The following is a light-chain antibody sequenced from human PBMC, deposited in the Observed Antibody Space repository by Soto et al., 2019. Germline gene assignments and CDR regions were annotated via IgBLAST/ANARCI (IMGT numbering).Light chain of an antibody. V-gene: IGKV2-24*01. J-gene: IGKJ1*01. Sequence: DVVMTQTPLSSPVTLGQPASISCRSSQSLVYSDGNTYLSWIQQRPGQPPRLLIYQVSKRFSGVPDRFSGSGTGTDFTLKISRVEAEDVGVYYCMQLSHLPRTFGQGTKVEVK. CDR2: QVS. CDR3: MQLSHLPRT. CDR1: QSLVYSDGNTY.